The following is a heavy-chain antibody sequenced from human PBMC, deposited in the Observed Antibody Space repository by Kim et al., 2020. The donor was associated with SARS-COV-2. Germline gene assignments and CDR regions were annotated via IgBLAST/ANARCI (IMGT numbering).Heavy chain of an antibody. J-gene: IGHJ4*02. CDR1: GDRISSSSTG. V-gene: IGHV6-1*01. Sequence: SQTLSLTCAISGDRISSSSTGWNWIRQSPSGGLEWLGRATFQSKWYFDYSPSVKSRITINPDTSKNEVSLLLNSVTPEDTAVYYCARGFLKSDFGNWGQGTLVTVSS. CDR3: ARGFLKSDFGN. CDR2: ATFQSKWYF.